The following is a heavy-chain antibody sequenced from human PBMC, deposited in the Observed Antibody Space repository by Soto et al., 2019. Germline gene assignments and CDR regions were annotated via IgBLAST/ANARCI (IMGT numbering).Heavy chain of an antibody. Sequence: GGSLRLSCAASGFTFSSYSMNWVRQAPGKGLEWVSSISSSSSYIYYADSVKGRFTISRDNAKNSLYLQMNSLRAEDTAVYYCARDSPDILTGYYNPLWYYSGMDVWGQGTTVTVYS. V-gene: IGHV3-21*01. J-gene: IGHJ6*02. CDR3: ARDSPDILTGYYNPLWYYSGMDV. CDR2: ISSSSSYI. D-gene: IGHD3-9*01. CDR1: GFTFSSYS.